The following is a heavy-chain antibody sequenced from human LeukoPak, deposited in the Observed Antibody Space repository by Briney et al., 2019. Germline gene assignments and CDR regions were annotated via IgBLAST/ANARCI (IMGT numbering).Heavy chain of an antibody. D-gene: IGHD3-9*01. CDR3: ARAKRGQNYDILTGAFDY. CDR2: IKQDGSEK. CDR1: GFTFSSYW. Sequence: QSGESLRLSCAASGFTFSSYWMSWVRQAPGKGLEWVANIKQDGSEKYYVDSVKGRFTISRDNAKNSLYLQMNSLRAEDTAVYYCARAKRGQNYDILTGAFDYWGQGTLVTVSS. J-gene: IGHJ4*02. V-gene: IGHV3-7*01.